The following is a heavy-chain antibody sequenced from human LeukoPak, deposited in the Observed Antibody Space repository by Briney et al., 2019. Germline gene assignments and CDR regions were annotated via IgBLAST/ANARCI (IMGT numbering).Heavy chain of an antibody. CDR1: GFTFSDYY. CDR2: ISSSGSTI. J-gene: IGHJ3*02. CDR3: ARDLLRMRDAFDI. Sequence: KAGGSLRLSCAASGFTFSDYYMSWIRQAPGKGLEWVSYISSSGSTIYYADSVKGRFTISRDNAKNSLYLQMNSLRAEDTAVYYCARDLLRMRDAFDIWGQRTMVTVSS. V-gene: IGHV3-11*04. D-gene: IGHD2-8*01.